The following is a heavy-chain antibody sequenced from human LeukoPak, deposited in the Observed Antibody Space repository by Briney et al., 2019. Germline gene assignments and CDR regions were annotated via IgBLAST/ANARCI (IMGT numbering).Heavy chain of an antibody. CDR2: IYTSGST. CDR3: ASGYSYGTVPLDY. D-gene: IGHD5-18*01. V-gene: IGHV4-61*02. Sequence: PSETLSLTCTVSGGSISSGSYYWSWIRQPAGKGLEWIGRIYTSGSTNYNPSLKSRVTISVDTSKNQFSLKLSSVTAADTAVYYCASGYSYGTVPLDYWGQGTLVTVSS. CDR1: GGSISSGSYY. J-gene: IGHJ4*02.